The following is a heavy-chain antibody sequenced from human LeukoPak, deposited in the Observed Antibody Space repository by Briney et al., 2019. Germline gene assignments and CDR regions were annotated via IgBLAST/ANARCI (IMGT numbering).Heavy chain of an antibody. D-gene: IGHD6-19*01. CDR3: ARAETQWLASYYFDY. V-gene: IGHV4-34*01. CDR2: INHSGST. Sequence: SETLSLTCAVYGGSFSGYYWSWIRQPPGKGLEWIGEINHSGSTNYNPSLKSRVTISVDTSKNQFSLKLSSVTAADTAVYYCARAETQWLASYYFDYWGQGTLVTVSS. CDR1: GGSFSGYY. J-gene: IGHJ4*02.